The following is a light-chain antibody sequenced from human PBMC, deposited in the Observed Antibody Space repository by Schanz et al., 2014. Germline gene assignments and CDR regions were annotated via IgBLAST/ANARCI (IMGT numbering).Light chain of an antibody. CDR3: QQYNSYWG. V-gene: IGKV3-11*01. CDR1: QSVSSY. CDR2: DAS. Sequence: EIVLTQSPATLSLSPGERATLSCRASQSVSSYLAWYQQKPGQAPRLLIYDASNRATGIPARFSGSGSGTEFTLTINSLQPDDFATYYCQQYNSYWGFGQGTKVEIK. J-gene: IGKJ1*01.